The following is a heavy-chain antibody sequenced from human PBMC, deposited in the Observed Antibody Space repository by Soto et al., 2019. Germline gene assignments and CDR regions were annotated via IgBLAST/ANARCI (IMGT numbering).Heavy chain of an antibody. D-gene: IGHD6-25*01. CDR2: INHSGST. J-gene: IGHJ5*02. CDR3: ARGAARGYERGYWFDP. CDR1: GGSFSGYY. V-gene: IGHV4-34*01. Sequence: SETLSLTCAVYGGSFSGYYWGWIGQPPGKGREWSGEINHSGSTNYNPSLKSRVTISVDTSKNQFSLKLSSVTPADTAVYYCARGAARGYERGYWFDPWGQGTLVTVS.